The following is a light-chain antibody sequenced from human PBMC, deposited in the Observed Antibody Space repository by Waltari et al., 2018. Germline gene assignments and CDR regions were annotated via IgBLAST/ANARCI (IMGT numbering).Light chain of an antibody. Sequence: DIQMSQSPSSLSASAGDRVTITCRASQGISSYLNWYQQKPGKAPKLLIYYANTLASGVPSRFSASGTGTEFTLTISSLQPEDFATYYCPQCNSYPSSFGQGTKVEIK. CDR1: QGISSY. V-gene: IGKV1-9*01. CDR2: YAN. J-gene: IGKJ2*03. CDR3: PQCNSYPSS.